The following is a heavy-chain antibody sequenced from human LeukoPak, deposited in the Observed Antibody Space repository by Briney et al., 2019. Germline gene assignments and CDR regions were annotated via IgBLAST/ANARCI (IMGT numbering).Heavy chain of an antibody. CDR1: GGSISSGDYY. D-gene: IGHD3-10*01. V-gene: IGHV4-30-4*01. CDR2: IYYSGST. J-gene: IGHJ5*02. CDR3: AREIGDYYGSGRSRTPDNWFDP. Sequence: SQTMSLTCTVSGGSISSGDYYWSWIRQPPGKGLEWIGYIYYSGSTYYNPSLKSRVTISVDTSKNQFSLKLSSVTAADTAVYYCAREIGDYYGSGRSRTPDNWFDPWGQGTLVTVSS.